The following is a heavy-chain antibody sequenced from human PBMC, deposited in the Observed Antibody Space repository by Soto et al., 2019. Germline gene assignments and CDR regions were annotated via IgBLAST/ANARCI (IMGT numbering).Heavy chain of an antibody. CDR3: ARDWGYCSSSSCREPAFDV. J-gene: IGHJ3*01. Sequence: PSETLSLTCTVSGGSVSSGGFSWNWIRQPPGKGLEWIGYVYQSGSTYYNPSLMSRVSISLDRSKNQFSLTLNSVTAADTAVYYCARDWGYCSSSSCREPAFDVWGQGTVVTVSS. D-gene: IGHD2-15*01. CDR1: GGSVSSGGFS. V-gene: IGHV4-30-2*01. CDR2: VYQSGST.